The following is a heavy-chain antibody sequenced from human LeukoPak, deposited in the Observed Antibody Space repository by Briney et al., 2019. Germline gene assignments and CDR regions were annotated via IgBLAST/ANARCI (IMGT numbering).Heavy chain of an antibody. CDR2: MNPNSGNT. CDR3: ARGRRAGYYYGSGSYPADY. D-gene: IGHD3-10*01. V-gene: IGHV1-8*02. CDR1: GGTFSSYA. J-gene: IGHJ4*02. Sequence: GASVKVSCKASGGTFSSYAISWVRQAPGQGLEWMGWMNPNSGNTGYAQKFQGRVTMTRNTSISTAYMELSSLRSEDTAVYYCARGRRAGYYYGSGSYPADYWGQGTLVTVSS.